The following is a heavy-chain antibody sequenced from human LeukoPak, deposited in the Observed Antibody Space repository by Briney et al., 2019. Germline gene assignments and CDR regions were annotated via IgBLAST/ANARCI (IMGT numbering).Heavy chain of an antibody. CDR2: TYYRSKWYN. D-gene: IGHD6-19*01. CDR3: ARDAGSGWSSFDY. J-gene: IGHJ4*02. V-gene: IGHV6-1*01. CDR1: GDSVSSNSAA. Sequence: SQTLSLTCAISGDSVSSNSAAWNWIRQSPSRGLEWLGRTYYRSKWYNDYAVSMKSRITINPDTSRDQFSLQLNSVTPEDTAVYYCARDAGSGWSSFDYWGQGTLVTVSS.